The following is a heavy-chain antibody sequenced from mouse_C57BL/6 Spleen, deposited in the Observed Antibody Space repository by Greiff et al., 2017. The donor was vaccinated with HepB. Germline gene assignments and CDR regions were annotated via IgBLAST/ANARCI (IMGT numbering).Heavy chain of an antibody. V-gene: IGHV1-82*01. D-gene: IGHD4-1*01. CDR2: IYPGDGDT. Sequence: QVQLQQSGPELVKPGASVKISCKASGYAFSSSWMNWVKQRPGKGLEWIGRIYPGDGDTNYNGKFKGKATLTADKSSSTAYMQLSSLTSEDSAVYFCGTGTRYFDVWGTGTTVTVSS. CDR1: GYAFSSSW. J-gene: IGHJ1*03. CDR3: GTGTRYFDV.